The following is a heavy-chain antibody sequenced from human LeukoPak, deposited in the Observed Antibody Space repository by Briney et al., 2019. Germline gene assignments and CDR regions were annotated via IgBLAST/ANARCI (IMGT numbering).Heavy chain of an antibody. D-gene: IGHD2-2*01. V-gene: IGHV3-23*01. CDR1: RFTFSSYA. CDR2: SSGSGGRT. J-gene: IGHJ5*02. Sequence: GGSLRLSCAASRFTFSSYAMSWVRQAPGKGLDWVSASSGSGGRTYYADSVKGRFTISRDNSKNTLNLQMNSLRAEDTAVHYCAWLGYQLLRDNWFDPWGQGTLVTVSS. CDR3: AWLGYQLLRDNWFDP.